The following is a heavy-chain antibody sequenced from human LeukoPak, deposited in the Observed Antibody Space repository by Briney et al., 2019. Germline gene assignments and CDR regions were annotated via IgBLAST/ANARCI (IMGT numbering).Heavy chain of an antibody. J-gene: IGHJ5*02. Sequence: GGSLRLSCAASGFSFSSYSMNWVRQAPGKGLEWVSSISSSSSDIFHADSVKGRFTISRDNAKNSLYLQMNSLRAEDTAVYYCVAGLLWLGEDINWFDPWGQGTPVTVSS. V-gene: IGHV3-21*01. D-gene: IGHD3-10*01. CDR3: VAGLLWLGEDINWFDP. CDR2: ISSSSSDI. CDR1: GFSFSSYS.